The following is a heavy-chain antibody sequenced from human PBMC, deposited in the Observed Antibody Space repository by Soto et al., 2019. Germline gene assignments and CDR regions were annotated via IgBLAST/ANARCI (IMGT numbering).Heavy chain of an antibody. J-gene: IGHJ5*02. V-gene: IGHV1-69*01. CDR3: ASSIAARRGDWFDP. Sequence: QVQLVQSGAEVKKPGSSVKVSCKASGGTFSNYAFSWVRQAPGQGPEWMGGIIPIFGTPNYAQKFQARLTITADESTSTAYMELSSLRSEDTAVYYCASSIAARRGDWFDPWGQGTLVTVSS. D-gene: IGHD6-6*01. CDR1: GGTFSNYA. CDR2: IIPIFGTP.